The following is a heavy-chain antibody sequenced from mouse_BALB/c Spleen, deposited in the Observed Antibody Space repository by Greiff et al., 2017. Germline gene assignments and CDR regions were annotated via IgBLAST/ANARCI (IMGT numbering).Heavy chain of an antibody. V-gene: IGHV5-17*02. Sequence: EVKLVESGGGLVQPGGSRKLSCAASGFTFSSFGMHWVRQAPEKGLEWVAYISSCSSTIYYADTVKGRFTISRDNPKNTLFLQMTSLRSEDTAMYYCARGLRTGTFYAMAYWGQGTSVTVSS. CDR1: GFTFSSFG. D-gene: IGHD4-1*01. CDR2: ISSCSSTI. CDR3: ARGLRTGTFYAMAY. J-gene: IGHJ4*01.